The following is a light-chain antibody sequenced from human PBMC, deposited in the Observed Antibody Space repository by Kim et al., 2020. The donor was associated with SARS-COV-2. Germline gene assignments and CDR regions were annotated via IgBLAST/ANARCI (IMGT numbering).Light chain of an antibody. CDR1: SLRSYY. J-gene: IGLJ3*02. Sequence: LGQTVRITCQGDSLRSYYASWYQQKPGHAPVLVIYGKNNRPSGIPDRFSGSSSGNTASLTITGAQAEDEADYYCNSRDSSGNHLVFGGGTQLTVL. CDR3: NSRDSSGNHLV. CDR2: GKN. V-gene: IGLV3-19*01.